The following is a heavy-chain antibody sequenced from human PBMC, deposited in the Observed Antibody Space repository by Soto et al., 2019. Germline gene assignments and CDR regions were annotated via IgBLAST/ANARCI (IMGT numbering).Heavy chain of an antibody. J-gene: IGHJ4*02. CDR1: GFTFSRYW. V-gene: IGHV3-74*03. CDR3: AKDPNGDYVGAFDD. Sequence: GGSLRLSCLASGFTFSRYWMHWVRQAPGKGLVWVSRINTDKSTLTYADSVEGRFTISRDNSKNVVYLQMNSLRAEDTAIYHCAKDPNGDYVGAFDDWGQGTLVTVSS. D-gene: IGHD2-21*02. CDR2: INTDKSTL.